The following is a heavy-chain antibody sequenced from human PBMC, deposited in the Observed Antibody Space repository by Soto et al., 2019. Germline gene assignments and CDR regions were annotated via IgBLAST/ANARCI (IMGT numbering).Heavy chain of an antibody. Sequence: SETLSLTCTVSPDSITSSGYYWGWIRQTPGKGLEWIGSIYYNGTTYYNPSLKSRVFISVDTSKDQFSLRLKSVTVADTATFYCVRHEVAVSGAYNMDVWGRGTTVTVAS. V-gene: IGHV4-39*01. J-gene: IGHJ6*02. D-gene: IGHD3-22*01. CDR2: IYYNGTT. CDR1: PDSITSSGYY. CDR3: VRHEVAVSGAYNMDV.